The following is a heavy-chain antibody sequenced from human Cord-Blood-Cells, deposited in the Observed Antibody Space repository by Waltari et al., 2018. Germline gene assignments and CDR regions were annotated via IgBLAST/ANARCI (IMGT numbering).Heavy chain of an antibody. CDR2: IYYSGST. J-gene: IGHJ4*02. Sequence: QLQLQESGPGRVKPSETLSLTCTVSGGSISSSSYYWGWIRQPPGKGLEWIGSIYYSGSTYYNPSLKRRVTISVDTSKNQFSLKLSSVTAADTAVYYCARLTYYYGSGSYYKGLFDYWGQGTLVTVSS. D-gene: IGHD3-10*01. CDR3: ARLTYYYGSGSYYKGLFDY. CDR1: GGSISSSSYY. V-gene: IGHV4-39*01.